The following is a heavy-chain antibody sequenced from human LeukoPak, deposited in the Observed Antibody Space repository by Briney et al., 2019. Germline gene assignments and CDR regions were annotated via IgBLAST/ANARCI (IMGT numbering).Heavy chain of an antibody. CDR2: ISSHNGNI. J-gene: IGHJ3*02. V-gene: IGHV1-18*01. CDR1: GYTFTSYG. D-gene: IGHD3-3*01. CDR3: ARDTSYDFWSDPTALFDI. Sequence: ASVKVSCKASGYTFTSYGISWVRQAPGQGLEWMGWISSHNGNIKYAQKIQGRVTMTTDTSTSTAYMELRSLRSDDTAVYYCARDTSYDFWSDPTALFDIWGQGTMVTVS.